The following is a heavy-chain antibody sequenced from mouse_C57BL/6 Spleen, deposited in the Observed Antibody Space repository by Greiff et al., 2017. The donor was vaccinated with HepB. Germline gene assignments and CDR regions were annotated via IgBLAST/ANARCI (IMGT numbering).Heavy chain of an antibody. Sequence: EVQGVESGEGLVKPGGSLKLSCAASGFTFSSYAMSWVRQTPEKRLEWVAYISSGGDYIYYADTVKGRFPISRDNARNTLYLQMSSLKSEDTAMYYCTRDEGRAFAYWGQGTLVTVSA. CDR1: GFTFSSYA. D-gene: IGHD3-1*01. CDR2: ISSGGDYI. CDR3: TRDEGRAFAY. V-gene: IGHV5-9-1*02. J-gene: IGHJ3*01.